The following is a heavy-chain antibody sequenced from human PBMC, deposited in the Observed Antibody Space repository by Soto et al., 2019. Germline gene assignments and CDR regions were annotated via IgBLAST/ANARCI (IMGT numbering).Heavy chain of an antibody. J-gene: IGHJ6*02. CDR2: ISGSTGKT. CDR1: GFTFRTYV. D-gene: IGHD3-10*01. CDR3: AKNRGSGSPYYYNMEV. Sequence: PGGSLRLSCAASGFTFRTYVMSWVRQAPGKGLEWVSVISGSTGKTYYADSVKGRFTISRDNSKNTLSLQMNSLRGEDTAVYFCAKNRGSGSPYYYNMEVWGQGTMVTVSS. V-gene: IGHV3-23*01.